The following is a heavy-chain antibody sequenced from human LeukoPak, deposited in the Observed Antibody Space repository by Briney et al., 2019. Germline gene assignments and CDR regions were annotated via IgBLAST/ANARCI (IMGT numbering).Heavy chain of an antibody. CDR3: ARDLPHTVTTWGYYGMDV. J-gene: IGHJ6*02. CDR2: IYYSGST. Sequence: SETLSLTCSVSGGSVRSDISHWSWIRQPPGKGLEWIGYIYYSGSTYYNPSLKSRVTISVDTSKNQFSLKLSSVTAADTAVYYCARDLPHTVTTWGYYGMDVWGQGTTVTVSS. D-gene: IGHD4-17*01. V-gene: IGHV4-30-4*01. CDR1: GGSVRSDISH.